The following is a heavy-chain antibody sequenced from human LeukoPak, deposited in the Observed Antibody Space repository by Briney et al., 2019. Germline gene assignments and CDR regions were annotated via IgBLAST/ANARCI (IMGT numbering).Heavy chain of an antibody. D-gene: IGHD2-2*01. CDR1: GDSVSSNSVT. J-gene: IGHJ5*02. V-gene: IGHV6-1*01. Sequence: HSQTLSLTCAISGDSVSSNSVTWNWIRQSPSRGLEWLGRTYYRSTWYNDYAVSVRGRITVNPDTSKNQFSLHLNSVTLEDTAVYYCARRLTQYDCFDPWGQGILVTVSS. CDR3: ARRLTQYDCFDP. CDR2: TYYRSTWYN.